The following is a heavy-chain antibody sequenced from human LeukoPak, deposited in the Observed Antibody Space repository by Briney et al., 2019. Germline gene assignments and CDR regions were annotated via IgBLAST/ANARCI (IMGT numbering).Heavy chain of an antibody. V-gene: IGHV1-18*01. D-gene: IGHD3-10*01. CDR2: ISGYNGNT. J-gene: IGHJ6*02. Sequence: ASVKVSCKASGYTFITYGISWVRQAPGQGLEWMGWISGYNGNTNYAQMLQGRVTMTTDTSTSTAYMDLRSLRSDDTAVYYCARDSCYYGSGNGLDVWGQGTTVTVSS. CDR1: GYTFITYG. CDR3: ARDSCYYGSGNGLDV.